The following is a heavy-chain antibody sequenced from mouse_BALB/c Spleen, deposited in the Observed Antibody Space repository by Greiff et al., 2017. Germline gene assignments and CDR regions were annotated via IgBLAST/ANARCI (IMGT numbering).Heavy chain of an antibody. V-gene: IGHV5-6-5*01. Sequence: EVQLVESGGGLVKPGGSLKLSCAASGFTFSSYAMSWVRQTPEKRLEWVASISSGGSTYYPDSVKGRITISRDNARNILYLQMSSLRSEDTAMYYCARGPAITTALMDYWGQGTSVTVS. CDR1: GFTFSSYA. J-gene: IGHJ4*01. CDR3: ARGPAITTALMDY. D-gene: IGHD1-2*01. CDR2: ISSGGST.